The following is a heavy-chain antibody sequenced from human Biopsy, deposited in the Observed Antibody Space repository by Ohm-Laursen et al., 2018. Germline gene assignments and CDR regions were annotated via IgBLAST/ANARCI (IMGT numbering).Heavy chain of an antibody. J-gene: IGHJ6*02. D-gene: IGHD5-12*01. CDR1: GESSSGYF. CDR2: INQSGST. Sequence: SETLSLTCAANGESSSGYFWNWIRQPPGKGLEWIGEINQSGSTKYNPSLKRRATLSADSSNSQFSLRLTSVTAADTAIYYCARGSGYFKLDVWGQGTTGTVAS. CDR3: ARGSGYFKLDV. V-gene: IGHV4-34*01.